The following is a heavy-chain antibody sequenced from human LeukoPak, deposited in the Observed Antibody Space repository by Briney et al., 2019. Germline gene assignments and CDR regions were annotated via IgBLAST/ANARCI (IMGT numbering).Heavy chain of an antibody. J-gene: IGHJ4*02. V-gene: IGHV4-59*01. CDR3: ARDGGGWYDY. D-gene: IGHD2-15*01. Sequence: SETLSLTCAVYGGSFSGYYWSWIRQPPGKGLEWIGYIYYSGSTNYNPSLKSRVTISVDTSKNQFSLKLSSVTAADTAVYYCARDGGGWYDYWGQGTLVTVSS. CDR1: GGSFSGYY. CDR2: IYYSGST.